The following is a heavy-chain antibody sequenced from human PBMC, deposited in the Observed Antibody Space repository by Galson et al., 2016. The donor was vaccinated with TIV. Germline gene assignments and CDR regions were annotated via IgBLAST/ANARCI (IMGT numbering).Heavy chain of an antibody. D-gene: IGHD3-22*01. V-gene: IGHV1-2*06. CDR1: GYMFTAYF. CDR3: ARSYYYDSSAYYFDY. Sequence: SVKVSCKASGYMFTAYFIHWVRKAPGQGLQWMGRINPNSGATDYAQKFQGRVTMTRDTSISTAYMELSRLTYDGTAVYYCARSYYYDSSAYYFDYWGQGTLVTVSS. J-gene: IGHJ4*02. CDR2: INPNSGAT.